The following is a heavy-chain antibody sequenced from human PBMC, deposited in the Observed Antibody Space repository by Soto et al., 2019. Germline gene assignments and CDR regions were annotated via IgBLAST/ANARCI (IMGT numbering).Heavy chain of an antibody. D-gene: IGHD2-15*01. CDR2: ISSSGSNT. V-gene: IGHV3-11*01. CDR3: ARVPRYCSGGNCYSDYFYYMDV. J-gene: IGHJ6*03. Sequence: PGGSLRLSCVASGVTFSDYYMTWIRQAPGKGLEWVSFISSSGSNTYYADSVKGRFTISRDNAKNSLYLQMHSLRAEDTAVYYCARVPRYCSGGNCYSDYFYYMDVWGKGTTVTVSS. CDR1: GVTFSDYY.